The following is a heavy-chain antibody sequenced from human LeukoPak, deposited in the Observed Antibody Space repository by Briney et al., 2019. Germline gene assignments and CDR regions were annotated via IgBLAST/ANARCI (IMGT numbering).Heavy chain of an antibody. Sequence: KPSETLSLTCTVSGGSISSSSYYWGWIRQPPGKGLEWIGSIYYSGSTNYNPSLKSRVTISVDTSKNQFSLKLSSVTAAGTAVYYCARHAGLVRGQRRLDPWGQRTLVTVSS. J-gene: IGHJ5*02. CDR2: IYYSGST. CDR1: GGSISSSSYY. CDR3: ARHAGLVRGQRRLDP. D-gene: IGHD2-15*01. V-gene: IGHV4-39*01.